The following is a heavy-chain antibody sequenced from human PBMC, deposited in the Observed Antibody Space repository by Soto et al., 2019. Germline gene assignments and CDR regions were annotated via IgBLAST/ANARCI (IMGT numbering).Heavy chain of an antibody. Sequence: GGSMRLSCAASGFTFSSYGMHWFRQAPGKGLEWVAVVSFDGKVTYYADSVKGRFTVSRDISKNTIYLQANSLRPEDTAVYYCAREPYGDSQYFDYWGQGT. CDR2: VSFDGKVT. V-gene: IGHV3-30*03. D-gene: IGHD2-21*02. J-gene: IGHJ4*02. CDR3: AREPYGDSQYFDY. CDR1: GFTFSSYG.